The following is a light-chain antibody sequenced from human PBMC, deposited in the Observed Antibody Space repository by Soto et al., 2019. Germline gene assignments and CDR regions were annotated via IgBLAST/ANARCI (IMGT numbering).Light chain of an antibody. CDR1: SSDFGGYNY. Sequence: QSVLTQPASVSGSPGQSITISCTGTSSDFGGYNYVSWYQQHPGRAPKVLIYDVSNRPAGVSDRFSGSRSGNTASLTISGLHSEDEADYYCFSYTSSNTLVFGTAIKVTV. V-gene: IGLV2-14*01. CDR3: FSYTSSNTLV. J-gene: IGLJ1*01. CDR2: DVS.